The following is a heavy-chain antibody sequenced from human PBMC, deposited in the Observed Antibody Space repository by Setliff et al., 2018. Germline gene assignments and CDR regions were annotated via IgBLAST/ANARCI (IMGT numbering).Heavy chain of an antibody. CDR1: GFTFSTYR. CDR2: IWDDGGNK. Sequence: PGGSLRLSCAASGFTFSTYRMHWVRQAPGKGLEWVAVIWDDGGNKYHADSVKGRFTVSRDNSKNMVYLQMDSLRAEDTAVYFCARSPGWIPWFDSWGQGTLVTVSS. V-gene: IGHV3-33*08. J-gene: IGHJ5*01. CDR3: ARSPGWIPWFDS. D-gene: IGHD5-18*01.